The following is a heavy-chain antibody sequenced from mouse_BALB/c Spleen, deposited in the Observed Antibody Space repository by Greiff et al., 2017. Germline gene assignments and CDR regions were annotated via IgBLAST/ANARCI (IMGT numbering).Heavy chain of an antibody. V-gene: IGHV5-6-4*01. CDR2: ISSGGSYT. Sequence: EVKLMESGGGLVKPGGSLKLSCAASGFTFSSYTMSWVRQTPEKRLEWVATISSGGSYTYYPDSVKGRFTISRDNAKNNLYLQMSSLKSEDTAMYYCARGKNYDYETWFAYWGQGTLVTVSA. J-gene: IGHJ3*01. CDR3: ARGKNYDYETWFAY. D-gene: IGHD2-4*01. CDR1: GFTFSSYT.